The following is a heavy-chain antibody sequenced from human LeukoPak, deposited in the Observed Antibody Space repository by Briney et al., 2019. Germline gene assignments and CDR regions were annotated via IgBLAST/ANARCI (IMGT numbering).Heavy chain of an antibody. J-gene: IGHJ4*02. D-gene: IGHD5-24*01. Sequence: GGSLRLSCAASGLTFTISAMSWVRQAPGKGLEWVSNISGRGSGGSTYYADSVKGRFTISRDNSKNTLYLQMNSLRAEDTAVYYCAKSGYNRFDYWGQGTLVTVSS. CDR1: GLTFTISA. V-gene: IGHV3-23*01. CDR3: AKSGYNRFDY. CDR2: ISGRGSGGST.